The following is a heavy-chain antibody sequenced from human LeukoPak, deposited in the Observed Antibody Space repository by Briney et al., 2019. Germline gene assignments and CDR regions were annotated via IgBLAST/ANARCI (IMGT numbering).Heavy chain of an antibody. CDR1: GGSISSGGYY. CDR2: INHSGST. J-gene: IGHJ4*02. CDR3: ARGGGIAAAGHFDY. V-gene: IGHV4-30-2*01. Sequence: PSQTLSLTCTVSGGSISSGGYYWSWIRQPPGKGLEWIGEINHSGSTNYNPSLKSRVTISVDTSKNQFSLKLSSVTAADTAVYYCARGGGIAAAGHFDYWGQGTLVTVSS. D-gene: IGHD6-13*01.